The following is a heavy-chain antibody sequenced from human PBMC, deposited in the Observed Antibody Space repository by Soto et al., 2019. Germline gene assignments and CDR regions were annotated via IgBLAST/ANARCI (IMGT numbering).Heavy chain of an antibody. CDR2: FFYRGTT. D-gene: IGHD6-19*01. J-gene: IGHJ4*02. CDR1: GDSVSSAGYY. CDR3: VRGTAVAGLDY. Sequence: PSETLSLTCTVSGDSVSSAGYYWSWIRQPPGKGLEWIGYFFYRGTTNYNPSLKSRVIIYLDTSKNQFSLQVSSVTTADTAVYYCVRGTAVAGLDYWGQGALVTVSS. V-gene: IGHV4-61*08.